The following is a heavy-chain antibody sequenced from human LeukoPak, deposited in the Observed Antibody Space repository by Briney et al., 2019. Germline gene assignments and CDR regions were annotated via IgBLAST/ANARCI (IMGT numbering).Heavy chain of an antibody. CDR3: ARDKRLRFLEWPNCFDY. CDR2: IKEDGSEK. J-gene: IGHJ4*02. V-gene: IGHV3-7*01. Sequence: PGGSLRLSCAASGFTLSSYWMSWVRQAPGKGLEWVANIKEDGSEKYYVDSVKGRFTIYRDNAKNSLYLQMNSLRGEDTAVYYCARDKRLRFLEWPNCFDYWGQGTLVTVSS. CDR1: GFTLSSYW. D-gene: IGHD3-3*01.